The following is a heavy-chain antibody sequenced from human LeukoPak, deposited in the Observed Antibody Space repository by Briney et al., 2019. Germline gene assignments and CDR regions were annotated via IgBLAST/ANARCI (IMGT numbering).Heavy chain of an antibody. CDR2: IKQDGSEK. Sequence: GGSLRLSCAASGFTFSSYWMSWVRQAPGKGLEWVANIKQDGSEKNYVDSVKGRFTISRDNAKNPLYLQMNSLRAEDTAVYYCARDSHDYGDSLRVDYWGQGTLVTVSS. V-gene: IGHV3-7*01. D-gene: IGHD4-17*01. J-gene: IGHJ4*02. CDR1: GFTFSSYW. CDR3: ARDSHDYGDSLRVDY.